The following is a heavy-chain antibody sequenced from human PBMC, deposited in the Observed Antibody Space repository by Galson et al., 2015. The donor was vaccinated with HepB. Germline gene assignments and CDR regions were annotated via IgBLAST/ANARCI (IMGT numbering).Heavy chain of an antibody. CDR1: GYSFTSFD. V-gene: IGHV1-8*01. Sequence: SVKVSCKASGYSFTSFDINWLRQATGQGLEWMGWMNPKSSNTGYAQKFQGRVTMTRNTSITTAYMEPRGLTSEDTAVYYCGRGDEWYRSAGVPFWGQGTLVTVSS. CDR3: GRGDEWYRSAGVPF. J-gene: IGHJ4*02. D-gene: IGHD3-3*01. CDR2: MNPKSSNT.